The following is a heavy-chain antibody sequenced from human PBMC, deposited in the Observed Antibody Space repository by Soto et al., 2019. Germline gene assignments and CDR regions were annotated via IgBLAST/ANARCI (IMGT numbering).Heavy chain of an antibody. CDR2: INPNSGGT. Sequence: ASLKGSCKASGDTFTGYYMHWVRQAPGQGLEWMGWINPNSGGTNYAQKFQGRVTMTRDTSISTAYMELSRLRSDDTAVYYCARDPLEQYFDYWGQGTLVTVSP. CDR1: GDTFTGYY. V-gene: IGHV1-2*02. D-gene: IGHD1-1*01. CDR3: ARDPLEQYFDY. J-gene: IGHJ4*02.